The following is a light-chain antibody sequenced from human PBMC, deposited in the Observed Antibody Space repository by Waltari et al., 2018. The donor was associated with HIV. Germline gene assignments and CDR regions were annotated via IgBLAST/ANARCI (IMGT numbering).Light chain of an antibody. V-gene: IGLV2-8*01. CDR2: EVI. CDR1: SSDAGGYNY. CDR3: SSYAGSNWV. Sequence: QSALTQPPSASGSPGQSVTISCTGTSSDAGGYNYVSWYQQHPGKAPKHLIYEVIKRHYGVPDRFSGSKSGNTASLTVSGLQAEDEADYYCSSYAGSNWVFGGGTKLPVL. J-gene: IGLJ3*02.